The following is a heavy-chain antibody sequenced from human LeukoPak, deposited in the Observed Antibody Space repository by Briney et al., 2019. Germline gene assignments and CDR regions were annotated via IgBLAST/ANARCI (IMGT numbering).Heavy chain of an antibody. CDR1: GYTFTGYY. J-gene: IGHJ5*02. CDR3: ARARGTIVFDP. CDR2: INPNSGGT. D-gene: IGHD3-22*01. V-gene: IGHV1-2*02. Sequence: ASVKVSCKASGYTFTGYYMHWVRQAPGQGLEWVGWINPNSGGTNYAQKLQGRVTMTTDTSTSTAYMELSSLRSEDTAVYYCARARGTIVFDPWGQGTLVTVSS.